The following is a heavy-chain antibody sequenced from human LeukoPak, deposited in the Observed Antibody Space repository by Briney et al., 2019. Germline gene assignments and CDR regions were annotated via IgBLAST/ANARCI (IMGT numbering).Heavy chain of an antibody. CDR2: ISSSSSYI. J-gene: IGHJ3*02. D-gene: IGHD4-17*01. Sequence: GSLRLSCAASGFTFSSYSMNWVRQAPGKGLEWVSSISSSSSYIYYADSVKGRFTISRDNAKNSLYLQMNSLRAEDTAVYYCASPVTSDAFDIWGQGTMVTVSS. V-gene: IGHV3-21*01. CDR3: ASPVTSDAFDI. CDR1: GFTFSSYS.